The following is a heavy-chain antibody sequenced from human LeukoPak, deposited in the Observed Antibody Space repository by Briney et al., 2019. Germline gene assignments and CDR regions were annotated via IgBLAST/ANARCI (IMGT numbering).Heavy chain of an antibody. V-gene: IGHV4-4*07. D-gene: IGHD3-10*01. Sequence: SETLSLTCTVSGDSISNYYWNWLRQPAGKGLEWIGRMYTSGSTNYNPSLRSRVTMSVDTSKNQFSLTLSSVTAADTAVYCCARPGRSGALDIWGQGTMVTVSS. CDR1: GDSISNYY. CDR2: MYTSGST. J-gene: IGHJ3*02. CDR3: ARPGRSGALDI.